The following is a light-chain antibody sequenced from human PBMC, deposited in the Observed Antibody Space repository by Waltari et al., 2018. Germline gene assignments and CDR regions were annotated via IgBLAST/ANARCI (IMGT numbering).Light chain of an antibody. J-gene: IGKJ3*01. Sequence: IQMSQSPSSLSASVGDRVTITCRASQGISSYLNWYQQKPGKAPKLLIYYANSLASGVPSRFSGIGSVTEFTLTISSLQPEDFATYYCQQGNSYPFTFGPGTKLDIK. V-gene: IGKV1-13*02. CDR1: QGISSY. CDR3: QQGNSYPFT. CDR2: YAN.